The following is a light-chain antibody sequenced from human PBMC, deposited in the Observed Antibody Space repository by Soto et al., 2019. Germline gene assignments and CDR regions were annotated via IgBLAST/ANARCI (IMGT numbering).Light chain of an antibody. CDR2: AAS. Sequence: DIQMTRSPSSISAPVGNIFTITCRASLPISKYLDWYQQKQGKIPNLLIYAASTLQAGVPSRLSGSGSGTDLTITISSLKTEEVAAYYCQKYNSDPLTFGGGTKVDIK. J-gene: IGKJ4*01. CDR1: LPISKY. CDR3: QKYNSDPLT. V-gene: IGKV1-27*01.